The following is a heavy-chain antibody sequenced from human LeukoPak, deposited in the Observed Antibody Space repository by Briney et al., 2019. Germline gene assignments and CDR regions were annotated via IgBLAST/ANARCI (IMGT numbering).Heavy chain of an antibody. CDR1: GGSISSYY. Sequence: SETLSLTCTVAGGSISSYYWSWIRQPPGKGLEWIGYIYYSGSTNYNPPLKSRVTISVDTSKNQFSLKLSSVTAADTAVYYCARDGLGYCSGGSCYSEPYGMDVWGQGTTVTVSS. CDR2: IYYSGST. D-gene: IGHD2-15*01. J-gene: IGHJ6*02. CDR3: ARDGLGYCSGGSCYSEPYGMDV. V-gene: IGHV4-59*01.